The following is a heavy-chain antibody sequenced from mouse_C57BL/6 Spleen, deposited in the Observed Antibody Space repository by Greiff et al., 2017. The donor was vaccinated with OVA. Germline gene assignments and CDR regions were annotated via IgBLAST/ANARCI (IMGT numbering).Heavy chain of an antibody. Sequence: VQLQQSGPELVKPGASVKIPCKASGYTFTDYNMDWVKQSPGKSLEWIGDINPNNGGTIYNQKFKGKATLTVGKSSSTAYMELRSLTSEDTAVYYCARFVPYYYAMDYWGQGTSVTVAS. CDR2: INPNNGGT. CDR3: ARFVPYYYAMDY. J-gene: IGHJ4*01. CDR1: GYTFTDYN. V-gene: IGHV1-18*01.